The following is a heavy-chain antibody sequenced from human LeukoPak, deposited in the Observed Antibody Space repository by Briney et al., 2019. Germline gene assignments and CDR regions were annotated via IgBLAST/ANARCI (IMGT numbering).Heavy chain of an antibody. D-gene: IGHD2-2*01. V-gene: IGHV3-74*01. Sequence: GGCQRLSCAASGFTFSSYWMHWVRQAPGKGLVWVSRISSDGRGTSYADSVKGRFTISRDNAKNTLYLQMNSLRAEDTAVYYCAKGGSTVIDYWGQGTLVTVSS. CDR1: GFTFSSYW. CDR2: ISSDGRGT. J-gene: IGHJ4*02. CDR3: AKGGSTVIDY.